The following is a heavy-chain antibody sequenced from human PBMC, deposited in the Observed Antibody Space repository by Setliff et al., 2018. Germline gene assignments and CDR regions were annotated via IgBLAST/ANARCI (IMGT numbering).Heavy chain of an antibody. CDR1: GFIFRSYE. CDR2: ISSSGSTI. Sequence: PGESLKISCAASGFIFRSYEMNWVRQAPGKGLEWVSYISSSGSTIYYADSVKGRFTISRDNAKNSLYLQMNSLRAEDTAVYYCARDKDPWRWFGESSLGYWGQGTLVTVSS. V-gene: IGHV3-48*03. J-gene: IGHJ4*02. D-gene: IGHD3-10*01. CDR3: ARDKDPWRWFGESSLGY.